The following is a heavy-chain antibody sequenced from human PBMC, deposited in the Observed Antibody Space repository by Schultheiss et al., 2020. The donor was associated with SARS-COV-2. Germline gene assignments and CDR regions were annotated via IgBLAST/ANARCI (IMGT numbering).Heavy chain of an antibody. V-gene: IGHV3-66*01. D-gene: IGHD3-22*01. Sequence: GGSLRLSCAASGFTVSSNYMSWVRQAPGKGLEWVSVIYSGGSTYYADSVKGRFTISRDNSKNTLYLQMNSLRAEDTAVYYCARDIIDSVVVISYYYYYGMDVWGQGTTVTVSS. J-gene: IGHJ6*02. CDR2: IYSGGST. CDR3: ARDIIDSVVVISYYYYYGMDV. CDR1: GFTVSSNY.